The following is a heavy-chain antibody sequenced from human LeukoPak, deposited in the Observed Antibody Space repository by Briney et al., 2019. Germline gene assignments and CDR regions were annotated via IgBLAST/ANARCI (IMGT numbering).Heavy chain of an antibody. CDR2: INHSGST. Sequence: SGTLSLTCGVSGGSITNTNYWTWVRQPPGKGLEWIGEINHSGSTNYNPSLKSRVTISVDTSKNQFSLKLSSVTAEDTAVYYCTLDQSLDNFHSGSYGNHYWGQGTLVTVSS. J-gene: IGHJ4*02. CDR3: TLDQSLDNFHSGSYGNHY. V-gene: IGHV4-4*02. D-gene: IGHD3-10*01. CDR1: GGSITNTNY.